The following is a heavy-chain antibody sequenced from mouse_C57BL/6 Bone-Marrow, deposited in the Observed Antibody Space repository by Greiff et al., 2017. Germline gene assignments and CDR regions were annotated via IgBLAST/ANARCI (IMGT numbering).Heavy chain of an antibody. Sequence: VQLQQSGAELVKPGASVKLSCTASGFNIKDYYMHWVKQRTEKGLEWIGRIDPEDGETKYAPKFQGKATITADTPSNTAYLQLSSLTSEDTAVYYCARYPLLLLDYFDYWGKGTTLTVSS. J-gene: IGHJ2*01. CDR2: IDPEDGET. D-gene: IGHD1-1*01. CDR3: ARYPLLLLDYFDY. V-gene: IGHV14-2*01. CDR1: GFNIKDYY.